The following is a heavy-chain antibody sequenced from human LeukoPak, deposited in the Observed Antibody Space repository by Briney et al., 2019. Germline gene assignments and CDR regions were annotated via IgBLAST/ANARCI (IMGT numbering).Heavy chain of an antibody. J-gene: IGHJ4*02. Sequence: GGPLRLPCAASGFPFSSYWMAGVRQAPGKGLEWVASIKQDGSEKYYVDSVKGRFTISKDNSKNSLYLQMSSLRAEDTAMYYCAREDRSCYYYWGQGTLVTASS. V-gene: IGHV3-7*03. CDR3: AREDRSCYYY. CDR2: IKQDGSEK. D-gene: IGHD2-15*01. CDR1: GFPFSSYW.